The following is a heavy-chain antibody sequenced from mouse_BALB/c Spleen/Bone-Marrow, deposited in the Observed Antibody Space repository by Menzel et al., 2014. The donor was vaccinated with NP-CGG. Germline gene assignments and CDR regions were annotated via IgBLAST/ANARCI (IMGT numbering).Heavy chain of an antibody. D-gene: IGHD6-2*01. V-gene: IGHV1-18*01. Sequence: EVQLQQSGPELVKPGASVKISCKASGYSFTGYHMHWVKQSHVKSLEWIGRINPYNGATSYNQNFKDKASLTIDKSSSTAYMEVHSLTSEDSAVYYCAREGGLVPDYFDYWGQGTTLTVSS. CDR1: GYSFTGYH. CDR3: AREGGLVPDYFDY. J-gene: IGHJ2*01. CDR2: INPYNGAT.